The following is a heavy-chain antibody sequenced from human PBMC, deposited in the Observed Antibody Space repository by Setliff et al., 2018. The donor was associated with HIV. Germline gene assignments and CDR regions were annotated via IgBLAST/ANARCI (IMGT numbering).Heavy chain of an antibody. CDR3: ARHRDPPGSRWIYYYYYMDL. Sequence: TLSLTCTVSGGSISSGGYYWSWIRQPAGKGLEWIGRIYTSGSTNYNPSLKSRVTISVDTSKNQFSLKLSSVTAADTAVYYCARHRDPPGSRWIYYYYYMDLWGEGTTVTVSS. J-gene: IGHJ6*03. V-gene: IGHV4-61*02. CDR2: IYTSGST. CDR1: GGSISSGGYY. D-gene: IGHD6-13*01.